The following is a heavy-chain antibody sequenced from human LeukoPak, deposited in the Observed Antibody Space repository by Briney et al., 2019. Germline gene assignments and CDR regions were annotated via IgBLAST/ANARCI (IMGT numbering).Heavy chain of an antibody. Sequence: GGSLRLSCEASGFTLSSSWMHWVRQSPTKGLVWVARITSDGTDTKYADSVKGRFTISRDIAKNTLYLQMNSLRVEDTALYYCARERFHYDVWGQGTLVTVSS. CDR2: ITSDGTDT. CDR1: GFTLSSSW. V-gene: IGHV3-74*01. CDR3: ARERFHYDV. D-gene: IGHD3-22*01. J-gene: IGHJ4*02.